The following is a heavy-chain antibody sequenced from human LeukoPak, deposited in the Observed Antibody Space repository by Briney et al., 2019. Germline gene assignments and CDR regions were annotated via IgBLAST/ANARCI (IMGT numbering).Heavy chain of an antibody. CDR3: ARGGQGAIDI. V-gene: IGHV3-74*01. Sequence: GGSLRLSCAASGFSFSTHWMPWVRQAPGRELVWVARIDYDGSSTAYPDSVKGRFTISRDNAKNTLYLQMNSLRAEDTAVYYCARGGQGAIDIWGPGTMAIVSS. CDR2: IDYDGSST. J-gene: IGHJ3*02. CDR1: GFSFSTHW.